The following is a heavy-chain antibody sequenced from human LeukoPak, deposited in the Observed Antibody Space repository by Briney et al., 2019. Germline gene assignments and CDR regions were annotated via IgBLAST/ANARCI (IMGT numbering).Heavy chain of an antibody. D-gene: IGHD5-18*01. CDR1: GGSISSYY. Sequence: PSETLSLTCTVSGGSISSYYWSWIRQPPGKGLEWIGYIYYSGSTNYNPSLKSRVTISVDTSKNQFSLKLSSVTAADTAVYYCARLAKYSYAPYYFGYWGQGTLVTVSS. CDR3: ARLAKYSYAPYYFGY. CDR2: IYYSGST. V-gene: IGHV4-59*08. J-gene: IGHJ4*02.